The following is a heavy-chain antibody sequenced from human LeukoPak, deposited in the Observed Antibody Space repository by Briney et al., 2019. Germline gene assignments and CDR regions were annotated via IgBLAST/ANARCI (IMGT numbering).Heavy chain of an antibody. CDR3: ARDTLIGGAFDI. CDR2: IYSGGST. Sequence: GGSLRLSCAASGFTFSSYAMHWVRQAPGKGLEWVSVIYSGGSTYYADSVKGRFTISRDNSKNTLYLQMNSLRAEDTAVYYCARDTLIGGAFDIWGQGTMVTVSS. CDR1: GFTFSSYA. D-gene: IGHD2/OR15-2a*01. J-gene: IGHJ3*02. V-gene: IGHV3-66*01.